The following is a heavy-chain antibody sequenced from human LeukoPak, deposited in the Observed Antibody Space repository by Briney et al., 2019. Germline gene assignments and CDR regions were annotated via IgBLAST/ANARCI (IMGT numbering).Heavy chain of an antibody. CDR1: GGSISSSSYY. V-gene: IGHV4-39*01. CDR2: IYYSGST. J-gene: IGHJ4*02. CDR3: ARHGGSGWSHFDY. Sequence: SETLSHTCTVSGGSISSSSYYWGWIRQPPGKGLEWIGSIYYSGSTYDNPSLKSRVTISVDTSKNQFSLKLSSVTAADTAVYYCARHGGSGWSHFDYWGQGTLVTVSS. D-gene: IGHD6-19*01.